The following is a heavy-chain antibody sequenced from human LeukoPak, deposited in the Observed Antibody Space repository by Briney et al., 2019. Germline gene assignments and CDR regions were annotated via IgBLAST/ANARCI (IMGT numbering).Heavy chain of an antibody. Sequence: SETLSLTCAVYGGSFSGYYWSWIRQPPGKGLEWIGEINHSGSTNYNPSLKSRVTISVDTSKNQFSLKLSSVTAADTAVYYCARAGGQFYYGSGTTGGYFDYWGQGTLVTVSS. CDR1: GGSFSGYY. V-gene: IGHV4-34*01. D-gene: IGHD3-10*01. CDR3: ARAGGQFYYGSGTTGGYFDY. CDR2: INHSGST. J-gene: IGHJ4*02.